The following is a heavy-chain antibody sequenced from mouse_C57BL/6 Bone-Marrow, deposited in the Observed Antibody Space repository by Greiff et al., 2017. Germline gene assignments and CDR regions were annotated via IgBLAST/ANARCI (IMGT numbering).Heavy chain of an antibody. CDR1: GYTFTSYW. V-gene: IGHV1-55*01. CDR3: AWCDYDYWYFDV. D-gene: IGHD2-4*01. J-gene: IGHJ1*03. CDR2: IYPGSGST. Sequence: QVQLQQSGAELVKPGASVKMSCKASGYTFTSYWITWVKQRTGQGLAWIGDIYPGSGSTNYNEKFKSKATLTVDTSSSTAYMQLSRLTSEDSAVYYCAWCDYDYWYFDVWGTGTTVTVSS.